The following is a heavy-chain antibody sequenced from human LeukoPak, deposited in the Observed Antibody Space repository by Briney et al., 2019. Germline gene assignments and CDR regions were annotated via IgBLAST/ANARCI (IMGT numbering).Heavy chain of an antibody. CDR2: IYYSGST. CDR3: ARSGPKTNGFDH. V-gene: IGHV4-59*01. J-gene: IGHJ4*02. CDR1: GGSISTYY. Sequence: SETLSLTCTVSGGSISTYYWSWIRQPPGKELEWIGYIYYSGSTNYNPSLKRRVTISVDTSTNQFSLKLSSVTAADTAVYYCARSGPKTNGFDHWGQGTLVTVSS. D-gene: IGHD2-8*01.